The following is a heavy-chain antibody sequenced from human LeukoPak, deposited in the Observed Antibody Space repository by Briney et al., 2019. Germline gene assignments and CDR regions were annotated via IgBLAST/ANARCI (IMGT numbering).Heavy chain of an antibody. CDR1: GYTFTTYD. V-gene: IGHV1-8*01. CDR3: AVDYGDFLFDY. J-gene: IGHJ4*02. CDR2: MNPNSGNT. Sequence: GASVKVSCKASGYTFTTYDINWVRQATEQGLEWMGWMNPNSGNTGYAQKFQGRVTMTRNTSISTAYMELSSLRSEDTAVYYCAVDYGDFLFDYWGQGTLVTVSS. D-gene: IGHD4-17*01.